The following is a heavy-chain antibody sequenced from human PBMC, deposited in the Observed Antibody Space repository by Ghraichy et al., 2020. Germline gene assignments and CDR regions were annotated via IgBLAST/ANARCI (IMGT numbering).Heavy chain of an antibody. Sequence: SQTLSLTCAVYGGSFSGYYWSWIRQPPGKGLEWIGEINHSGSTNYNPSLKSRVTISVDTSKNQFSLKLSSVTAADTAVYYCARGLRSWYQLTESDYWGQGTLVTVSS. CDR3: ARGLRSWYQLTESDY. J-gene: IGHJ4*02. CDR2: INHSGST. V-gene: IGHV4-34*01. D-gene: IGHD6-13*01. CDR1: GGSFSGYY.